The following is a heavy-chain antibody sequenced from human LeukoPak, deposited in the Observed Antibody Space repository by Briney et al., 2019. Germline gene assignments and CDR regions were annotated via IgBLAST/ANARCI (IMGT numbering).Heavy chain of an antibody. J-gene: IGHJ5*02. Sequence: SETLSLTCAVSGFSISSGYYWGCIRQPPGKGLEWIGSIYHSGNTYYNPSLKSRVTISVDTSKNQFSLKLRSVTAADTAVYYCATAYYYDSSGYSTNWFDPWGQGTLVTVSS. D-gene: IGHD3-22*01. CDR1: GFSISSGYY. V-gene: IGHV4-38-2*01. CDR2: IYHSGNT. CDR3: ATAYYYDSSGYSTNWFDP.